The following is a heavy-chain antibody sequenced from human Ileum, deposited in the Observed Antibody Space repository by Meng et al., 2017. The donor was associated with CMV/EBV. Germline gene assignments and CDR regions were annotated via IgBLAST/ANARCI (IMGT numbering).Heavy chain of an antibody. CDR1: GGSFSSFS. Sequence: QVQLPQWGAGLLKPSETRSLTCGVNGGSFSSFSWTWIRQPPGKGPEWIGDINHRGTTNYSPSLKSRVTISIDTSKKQFSLRLSSLTAADTAVYYCTRGRVGDWGFDFWGQGTLVTVSS. V-gene: IGHV4-34*02. D-gene: IGHD1-26*01. J-gene: IGHJ4*02. CDR2: INHRGTT. CDR3: TRGRVGDWGFDF.